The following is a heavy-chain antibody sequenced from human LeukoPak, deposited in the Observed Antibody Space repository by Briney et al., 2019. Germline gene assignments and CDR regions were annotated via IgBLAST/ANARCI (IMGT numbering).Heavy chain of an antibody. CDR3: ARGGLMATINYFDY. CDR2: INHSGST. CDR1: GGSFSGYY. D-gene: IGHD5-24*01. Sequence: PSETLSLTCAVYGGSFSGYYWSWIRQPPGKGLEWIGEINHSGSTNYNPSLKSRVTISVDTSKNQFSLKLSSVTAADTAVYYCARGGLMATINYFDYWGQGTLVTVSS. J-gene: IGHJ4*02. V-gene: IGHV4-34*01.